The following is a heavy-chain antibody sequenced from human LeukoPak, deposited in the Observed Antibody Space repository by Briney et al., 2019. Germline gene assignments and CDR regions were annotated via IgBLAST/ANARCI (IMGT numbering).Heavy chain of an antibody. J-gene: IGHJ4*02. V-gene: IGHV3-23*01. CDR2: ISGSGGST. Sequence: GGSLRLSCAASGFTFSSYGMRWVRQAPGKGLEWVSAISGSGGSTYYADSVKGRFTISRDNSKNTLYLQMNSLRAEDTAVYYCAKQREVATGYYFDYRGQGTLVTVSS. CDR1: GFTFSSYG. CDR3: AKQREVATGYYFDY. D-gene: IGHD5-12*01.